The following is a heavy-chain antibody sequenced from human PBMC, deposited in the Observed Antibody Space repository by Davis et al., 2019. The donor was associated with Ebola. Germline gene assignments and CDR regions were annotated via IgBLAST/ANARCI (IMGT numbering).Heavy chain of an antibody. D-gene: IGHD4-11*01. CDR2: ISYDGSNK. CDR1: GFTFSSYA. V-gene: IGHV3-30-3*01. CDR3: ARAYSNYDRWDY. Sequence: GESLKISCAASGFTFSSYAMHWVRQAPGKGLEWVAVISYDGSNKYYADSVKGRFTISRDNSKNTLYLQMNSLRAEDTAVYYCARAYSNYDRWDYWGQGTLVTVSS. J-gene: IGHJ4*02.